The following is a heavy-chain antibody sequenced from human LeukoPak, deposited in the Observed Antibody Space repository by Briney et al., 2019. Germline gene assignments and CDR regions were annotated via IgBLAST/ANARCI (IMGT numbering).Heavy chain of an antibody. CDR1: GFTFSTYG. CDR3: AKSRSGSPHSFDY. D-gene: IGHD1-26*01. J-gene: IGHJ4*02. CDR2: IRYDGRNK. Sequence: WGSLRLSCAASGFTFSTYGMHWVSQAPGKGLEWVAFIRYDGRNKYYADSVKGRFTISRDNSKNTLYLQMNSLRAEDTAVYYCAKSRSGSPHSFDYWGQGTLVTVSS. V-gene: IGHV3-30*02.